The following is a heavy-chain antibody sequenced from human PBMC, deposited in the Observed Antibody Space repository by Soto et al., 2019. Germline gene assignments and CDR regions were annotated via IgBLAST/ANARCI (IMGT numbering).Heavy chain of an antibody. J-gene: IGHJ4*02. V-gene: IGHV4-59*01. CDR2: IYYSGST. CDR3: ARGRVPAAPFFDY. Sequence: SETLSLTCTVSGGSISSYYWSWIRQPPGKGLEWIGYIYYSGSTNYNPSLKSRVTISVDTSKNQFSLKLSSVTAADTAVYYCARGRVPAAPFFDYWGQGTLVTVSS. D-gene: IGHD2-2*01. CDR1: GGSISSYY.